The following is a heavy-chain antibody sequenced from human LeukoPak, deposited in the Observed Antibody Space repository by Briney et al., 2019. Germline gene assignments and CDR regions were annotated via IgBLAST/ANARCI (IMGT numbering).Heavy chain of an antibody. J-gene: IGHJ4*02. Sequence: GGSLRLSCAASGFDFDDYGMTWVRQASGKGLEWVSGINGNGGSTGYADSVRGRFIISRDNAKKNVHLQMDSLRAEDTAVYYCARDQGSADYWGQGILVTVSS. CDR2: INGNGGST. V-gene: IGHV3-20*04. CDR3: ARDQGSADY. CDR1: GFDFDDYG.